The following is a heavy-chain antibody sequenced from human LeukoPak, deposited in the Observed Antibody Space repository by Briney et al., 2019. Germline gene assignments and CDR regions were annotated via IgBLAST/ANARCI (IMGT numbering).Heavy chain of an antibody. D-gene: IGHD5-24*01. J-gene: IGHJ6*03. V-gene: IGHV4-34*01. CDR2: INHSGST. Sequence: PGGTLRLSCAASGFTFSSYGMSWVRQPPGKGLEWIGEINHSGSTNYNPSLKSRVTISVDTSKNQFSLRLSSVTAADTAVYYCARAPNWYYYYYMDVWGKGTTVTVSS. CDR1: GFTFSSYG. CDR3: ARAPNWYYYYYMDV.